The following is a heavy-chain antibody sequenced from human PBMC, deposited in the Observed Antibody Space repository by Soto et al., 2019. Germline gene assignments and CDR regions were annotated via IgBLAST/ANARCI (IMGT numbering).Heavy chain of an antibody. J-gene: IGHJ6*02. CDR3: ARRRYCGADCYSNYYYGMDV. CDR1: GDTFSSYT. Sequence: QVQLVQSGAELKKPGSSVKVSCRASGDTFSSYTVSWVRQALGQGLEWMGRIIPILGITNYARKFQGRVTITADKSRTTAYMELTTLRSDDTAIYYCARRRYCGADCYSNYYYGMDVWGQGTSVTVSS. CDR2: IIPILGIT. D-gene: IGHD2-21*02. V-gene: IGHV1-69*02.